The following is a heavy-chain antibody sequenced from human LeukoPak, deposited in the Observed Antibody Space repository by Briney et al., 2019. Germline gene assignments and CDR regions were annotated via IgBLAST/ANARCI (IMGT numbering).Heavy chain of an antibody. CDR1: GFTFSSYW. Sequence: GGSLRLSCAASGFTFSSYWMHWVRQAPGKGLVWVSRINSDGSTTTYADSVKGRFTISRDNAKNTLYLQMNSLRAEDTAVYYCVRNLDFWGDSEDYWGQGALVTVSS. V-gene: IGHV3-74*01. CDR3: VRNLDFWGDSEDY. D-gene: IGHD3-3*01. CDR2: INSDGSTT. J-gene: IGHJ4*02.